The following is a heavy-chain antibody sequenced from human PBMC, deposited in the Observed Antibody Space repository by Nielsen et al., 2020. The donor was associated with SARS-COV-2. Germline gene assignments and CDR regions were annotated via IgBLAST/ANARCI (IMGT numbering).Heavy chain of an antibody. CDR1: GFTFSNYN. J-gene: IGHJ4*02. CDR3: ARDSCTGGSCFDY. Sequence: GESLKISCAASGFTFSNYNMHWVRHAPGKGLEWVTVISYDGSNKYYADSLKGRVTISRDNSNNTLYLQMNSLRAEDTAVYYCARDSCTGGSCFDYWGQGTLVTVSS. D-gene: IGHD2-15*01. V-gene: IGHV3-30-3*01. CDR2: ISYDGSNK.